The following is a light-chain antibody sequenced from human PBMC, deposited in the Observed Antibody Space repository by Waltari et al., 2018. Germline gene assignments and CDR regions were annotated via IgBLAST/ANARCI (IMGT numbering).Light chain of an antibody. CDR2: LNSDRTH. CDR3: QIWDPGLVV. J-gene: IGLJ2*01. Sequence: QVVLTQSPSASASLGASVKITCTLRSGHSRYTIAWLQHQPEKRPRYLMTLNSDRTHSKGDGLPDRFSGSSAGAERYLTISSRQSEDEADYYSQIWDPGLVVFGGGTKLTVL. V-gene: IGLV4-69*01. CDR1: SGHSRYT.